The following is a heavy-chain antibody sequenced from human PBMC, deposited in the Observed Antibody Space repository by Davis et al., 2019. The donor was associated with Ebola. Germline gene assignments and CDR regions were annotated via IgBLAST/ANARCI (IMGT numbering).Heavy chain of an antibody. CDR2: IKQDGSEK. Sequence: GSLRLSCAASGFTFSSYWMSWVRQAPGKGLEWVANIKQDGSEKYYVDSVKGRFTISRDNAKNSLYLQMNSLRTEDTAVYYCTGTIGGADYWGQGTLVTVSS. V-gene: IGHV3-7*01. CDR1: GFTFSSYW. D-gene: IGHD4-11*01. CDR3: TGTIGGADY. J-gene: IGHJ4*02.